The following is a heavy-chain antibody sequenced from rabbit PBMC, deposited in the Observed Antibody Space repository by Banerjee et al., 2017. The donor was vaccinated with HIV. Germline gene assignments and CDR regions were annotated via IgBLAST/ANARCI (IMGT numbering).Heavy chain of an antibody. CDR2: IYTSSGRT. CDR1: GFSFSSSYY. CDR3: ARDRDGDAGYGSLAL. Sequence: QEQLEESGGGLVQPEGSLTLTCTASGFSFSSSYYMCWVRQAPGKGLELIACIYTSSGRTYYASWAKGRFTISKTSATTVTLQMTSLTAADTATYFCARDRDGDAGYGSLALWGPGTLVTVS. V-gene: IGHV1S45*01. J-gene: IGHJ4*01. D-gene: IGHD7-1*01.